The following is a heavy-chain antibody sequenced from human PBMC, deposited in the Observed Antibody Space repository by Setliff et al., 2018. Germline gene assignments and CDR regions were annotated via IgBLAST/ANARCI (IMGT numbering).Heavy chain of an antibody. CDR1: GGSIRSSSYY. V-gene: IGHV4-61*05. CDR3: ARVATAMLDAFDI. Sequence: SETLSLTCTVSGGSIRSSSYYWGWIRQPPGKGLEWIGYIYYSGSTNYNPSLKSRVTISVDTSKNQFSLKLSSVTAADTAVYYCARVATAMLDAFDIWGQGTMVTVSS. D-gene: IGHD5-18*01. CDR2: IYYSGST. J-gene: IGHJ3*02.